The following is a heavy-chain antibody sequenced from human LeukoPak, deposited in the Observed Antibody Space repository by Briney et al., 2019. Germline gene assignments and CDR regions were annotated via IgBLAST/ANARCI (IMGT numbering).Heavy chain of an antibody. J-gene: IGHJ4*02. V-gene: IGHV3-23*01. CDR2: ISGSGGST. CDR3: AKDLSRGYSYGYIDY. D-gene: IGHD5-18*01. Sequence: PGGSLRVSCAASGFTFSNYAMSWVRQAPGNGLEWVSAISGSGGSTYYADSVKGRFTISRDNSENALYLQMNSLRAEDTAVYYCAKDLSRGYSYGYIDYWGQGTLVTVSS. CDR1: GFTFSNYA.